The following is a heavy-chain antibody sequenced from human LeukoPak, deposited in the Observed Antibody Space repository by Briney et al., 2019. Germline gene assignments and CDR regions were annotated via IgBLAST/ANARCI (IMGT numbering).Heavy chain of an antibody. Sequence: SETLSLTCTVSGGSISSGDYYWSWIRQPPGKGLEWIGYIYYSGSTYYNPSLKSRVTISVDTSKNQFSLKLSSVTAADTAVYYCARDGCYDSSGYPWAAFDIWGQGTMVTVSS. V-gene: IGHV4-30-4*01. CDR2: IYYSGST. CDR1: GGSISSGDYY. J-gene: IGHJ3*02. CDR3: ARDGCYDSSGYPWAAFDI. D-gene: IGHD3-22*01.